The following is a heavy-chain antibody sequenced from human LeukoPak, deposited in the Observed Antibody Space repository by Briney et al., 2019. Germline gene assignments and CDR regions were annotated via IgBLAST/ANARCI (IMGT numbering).Heavy chain of an antibody. CDR3: ARNDYGDYYSTFDY. D-gene: IGHD4-17*01. Sequence: PSETLSLTCTVSGGSISSGGYYWSWIRQPPGKGLEWIGYIYYSGSTNYNPSLKSRVTISVDTSKNQFSLKLSSVTAADTAVYYCARNDYGDYYSTFDYWGQGTLVTVSS. J-gene: IGHJ4*02. V-gene: IGHV4-61*08. CDR2: IYYSGST. CDR1: GGSISSGGYY.